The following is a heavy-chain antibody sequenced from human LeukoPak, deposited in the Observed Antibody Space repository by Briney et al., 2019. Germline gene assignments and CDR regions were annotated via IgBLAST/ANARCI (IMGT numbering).Heavy chain of an antibody. V-gene: IGHV1-3*01. J-gene: IGHJ4*02. CDR2: INAGNGNT. CDR1: GYTFTSYA. D-gene: IGHD6-13*01. CDR3: ARGYSSSWSYFDY. Sequence: ASVKVSCKASGYTFTSYARHWVRQAPGQRLEWMGWINAGNGNTKYSQKFQGRVTITRDTSASTAYMELSSLRSEDTAVYYCARGYSSSWSYFDYWGQGTLVTVSS.